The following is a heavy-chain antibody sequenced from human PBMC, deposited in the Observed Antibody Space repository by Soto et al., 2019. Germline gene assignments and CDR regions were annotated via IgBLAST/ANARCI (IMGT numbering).Heavy chain of an antibody. Sequence: PSETLSLPCTVSGGSISRGGYYWSWIRQHPGKGLEWIGYIYYSGSTHYNPSLTSRVTISVDTSKNQFSLKLSSVTAADTAVYYCARHRYSYGVYYFDYWGQGTLVTVSS. V-gene: IGHV4-31*03. CDR3: ARHRYSYGVYYFDY. J-gene: IGHJ4*02. CDR1: GGSISRGGYY. D-gene: IGHD5-18*01. CDR2: IYYSGST.